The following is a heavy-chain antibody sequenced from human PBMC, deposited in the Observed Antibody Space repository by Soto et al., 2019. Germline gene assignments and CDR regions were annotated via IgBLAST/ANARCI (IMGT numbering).Heavy chain of an antibody. CDR3: AKGSDSSRPYYFDY. CDR1: GVMFSNYA. CDR2: ITGSGGDT. D-gene: IGHD3-22*01. Sequence: EVQLLESGGGLVQPGGSLRLSCVASGVMFSNYAMSWVRQVPGKGLEWFSAITGSGGDTYHADSVKGRFTISRDNSKNTLFLQMNSLRAEDTAVYYCAKGSDSSRPYYFDYRGQGTLVTDSS. J-gene: IGHJ4*02. V-gene: IGHV3-23*01.